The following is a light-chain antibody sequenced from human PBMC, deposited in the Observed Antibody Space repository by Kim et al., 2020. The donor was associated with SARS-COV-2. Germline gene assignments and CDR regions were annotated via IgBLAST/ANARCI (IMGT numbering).Light chain of an antibody. CDR1: NIGSKS. J-gene: IGLJ2*01. V-gene: IGLV3-21*03. Sequence: APGKTARITCGGNNIGSKSLHWYQQKPGQAPVLVVYDDSDRPSGIPERFSGYNSGNTATLTISRVEAGDEADYYCQVWDSSSDHVVFGGGTQLTVL. CDR3: QVWDSSSDHVV. CDR2: DDS.